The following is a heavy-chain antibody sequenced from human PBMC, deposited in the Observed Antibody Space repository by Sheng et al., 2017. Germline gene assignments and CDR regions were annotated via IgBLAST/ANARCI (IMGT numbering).Heavy chain of an antibody. V-gene: IGHV3-23*01. CDR2: ISGSGGST. D-gene: IGHD2-21*01. J-gene: IGHJ4*02. Sequence: EVQLLESGGGLVQPGGSLRLSCAASGFTFSSYAMSWVRQAPGKGLEWVSAISGSGGSTYYADSVKGRFTISRDNSKNTLYLQMNSLRAEDTAVYYCAKDQGALAYCGGDCPPDYWGQGTLVTVSS. CDR1: GFTFSSYA. CDR3: AKDQGALAYCGGDCPPDY.